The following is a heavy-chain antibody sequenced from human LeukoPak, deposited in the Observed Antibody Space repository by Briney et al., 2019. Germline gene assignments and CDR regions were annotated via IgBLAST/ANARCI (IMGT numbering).Heavy chain of an antibody. Sequence: GASVKVSCKASGYTFTSNYMHWVRQAPGQGLEWVGLINPSGGVSSYAQKFKGRVTMTRDTSTSTVYMELSSLRSEDTAVCYCARDNKERQLGGYWGQGTLVTVSS. D-gene: IGHD6-13*01. CDR2: INPSGGVS. CDR1: GYTFTSNY. J-gene: IGHJ4*02. CDR3: ARDNKERQLGGY. V-gene: IGHV1-46*01.